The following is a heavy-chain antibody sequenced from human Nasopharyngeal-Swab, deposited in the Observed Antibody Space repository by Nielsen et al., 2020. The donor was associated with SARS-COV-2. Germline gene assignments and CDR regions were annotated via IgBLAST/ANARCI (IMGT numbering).Heavy chain of an antibody. CDR1: GFTFSGYA. D-gene: IGHD5-12*01. J-gene: IGHJ4*02. CDR2: ISGSGGST. V-gene: IGHV3-23*01. Sequence: GGSLRLSCAASGFTFSGYAMSWVRQAPGKGLEWVSAISGSGGSTYYADSVKGRFTISRDNSKNTLYLQMNSLRAEDTAVYYCATPRGDSGYDGFDYWGQGTLVTVSS. CDR3: ATPRGDSGYDGFDY.